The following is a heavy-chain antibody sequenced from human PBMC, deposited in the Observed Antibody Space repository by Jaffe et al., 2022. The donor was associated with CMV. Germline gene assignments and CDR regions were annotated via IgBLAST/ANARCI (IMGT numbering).Heavy chain of an antibody. Sequence: QVQLVQSGAEVKKPGASVKVSCKASGYTFTSYYMHWVRQAPGQGLEWMGIINPSGGSTSYAQKFQGRVTMTRDTSTSTVYMELSSLRSEDTAVYYCARDPLRWELRGRYFDYWGQGTLVTVSS. CDR2: INPSGGST. V-gene: IGHV1-46*01. CDR3: ARDPLRWELRGRYFDY. J-gene: IGHJ4*02. D-gene: IGHD4-17*01. CDR1: GYTFTSYY.